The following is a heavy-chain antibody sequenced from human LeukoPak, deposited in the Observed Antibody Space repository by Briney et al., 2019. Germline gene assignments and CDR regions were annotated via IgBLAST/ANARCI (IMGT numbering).Heavy chain of an antibody. Sequence: SETLSLTCTVSGGSISSGSYYWSWIRQPAGKGLEWIGRIYTSGSTNYNPSLKSRVTISVDTSKNQFSLKLSSVTAADTAVYYCAIAAAGRQYNWFDPWGQGTLVTVSS. CDR2: IYTSGST. J-gene: IGHJ5*02. D-gene: IGHD6-13*01. CDR1: GGSISSGSYY. CDR3: AIAAAGRQYNWFDP. V-gene: IGHV4-61*02.